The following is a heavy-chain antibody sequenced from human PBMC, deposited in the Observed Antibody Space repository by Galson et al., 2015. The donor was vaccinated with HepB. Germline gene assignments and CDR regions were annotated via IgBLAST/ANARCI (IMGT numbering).Heavy chain of an antibody. CDR3: ARAQRGGFDI. CDR2: TYYRSKWDN. D-gene: IGHD2-15*01. CDR1: GDSVSTNSGS. Sequence: CAISGDSVSTNSGSWNWIRHSPSRGLEWLGRTYYRSKWDNECALSVKSRITINPDTSKNQFSLQLNSVTPEDTAIYYCARAQRGGFDIWGQGTMVTVSS. J-gene: IGHJ3*02. V-gene: IGHV6-1*01.